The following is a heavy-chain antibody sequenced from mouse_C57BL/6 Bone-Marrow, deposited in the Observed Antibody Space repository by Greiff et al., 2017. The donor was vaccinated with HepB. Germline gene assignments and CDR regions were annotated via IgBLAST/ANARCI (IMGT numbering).Heavy chain of an antibody. D-gene: IGHD1-1*01. V-gene: IGHV5-17*01. Sequence: EVKLMESGGGLVKPGGSLKLSCAASGFTFSDYGMHWVRQAPEKGLEWCAYISSGSSTIYYADTVKGRFTISRDNAKNTLFLQMTSLRSEDTAMYYCARRCSYAMDYWGQGTSVTVSS. J-gene: IGHJ4*01. CDR2: ISSGSSTI. CDR3: ARRCSYAMDY. CDR1: GFTFSDYG.